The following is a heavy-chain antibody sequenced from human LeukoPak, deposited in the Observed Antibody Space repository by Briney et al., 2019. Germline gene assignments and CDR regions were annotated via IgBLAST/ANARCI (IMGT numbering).Heavy chain of an antibody. Sequence: GGSLRLSCAASGFTFNTYSMNWVRQAPGKGLEWVSYITDDNRTIYYADSVKGRFTISRDNSKNTLYLQMNSLRAEDTAVYYCAYSSPFDSWGQGTLVTVSS. CDR2: ITDDNRTI. J-gene: IGHJ4*02. V-gene: IGHV3-48*01. D-gene: IGHD3-22*01. CDR3: AYSSPFDS. CDR1: GFTFNTYS.